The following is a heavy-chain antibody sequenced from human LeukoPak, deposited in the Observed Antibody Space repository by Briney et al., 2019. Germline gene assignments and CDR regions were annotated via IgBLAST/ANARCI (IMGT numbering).Heavy chain of an antibody. CDR1: GASVSSGSYY. CDR3: ARGSRGYSYG. V-gene: IGHV4-61*01. D-gene: IGHD5-18*01. Sequence: SETLSLTCTVSGASVSSGSYYWSWIRQPPGKGLEWIGYIYYSGSTNYNPSLESRVTISVDTSKNQFSLKLSSVTAADTAVYYCARGSRGYSYGWGQGTLVTVSS. J-gene: IGHJ4*02. CDR2: IYYSGST.